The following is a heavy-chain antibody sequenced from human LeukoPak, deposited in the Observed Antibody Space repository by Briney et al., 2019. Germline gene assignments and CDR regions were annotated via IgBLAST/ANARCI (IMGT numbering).Heavy chain of an antibody. D-gene: IGHD4-17*01. Sequence: GGSLRLSCAASGFTFSSYGMHWVRQAPGKGLEWVAVISYDGSNKYYADSVKGRFTISRDNSKNTLYLQMNSLRAEDTAVYYCATELPNLLTATTYDYWGQGTLVTVSS. J-gene: IGHJ4*02. V-gene: IGHV3-30*03. CDR2: ISYDGSNK. CDR3: ATELPNLLTATTYDY. CDR1: GFTFSSYG.